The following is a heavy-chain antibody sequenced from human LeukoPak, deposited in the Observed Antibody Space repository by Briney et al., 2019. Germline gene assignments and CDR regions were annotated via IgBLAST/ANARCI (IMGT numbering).Heavy chain of an antibody. CDR2: IKQDGSEK. CDR3: ARDKDSSGQAYYYYYYMDV. Sequence: GGSLRLSCAASGFTFSSYWMSWVRQAPGKGLEWVANIKQDGSEKYYVDSVKGRFTISRDNAKNSLYLQMNSLRAEDTAVYYCARDKDSSGQAYYYYYYMDVWGKGTTVTVSS. D-gene: IGHD6-19*01. CDR1: GFTFSSYW. J-gene: IGHJ6*03. V-gene: IGHV3-7*01.